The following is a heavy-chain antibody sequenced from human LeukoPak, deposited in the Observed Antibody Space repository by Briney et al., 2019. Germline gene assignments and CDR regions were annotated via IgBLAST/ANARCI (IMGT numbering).Heavy chain of an antibody. CDR2: VNPGGGST. CDR1: GYTFTSYY. D-gene: IGHD6-19*01. V-gene: IGHV1-46*01. CDR3: ARGLAVAGTGKDAFDI. Sequence: ALVKVSCKASGYTFTSYYMHWVRQAPGQGLEWMGIVNPGGGSTSYAQKFQGRVTMTRDTSTSTVYMELSSLRSEDTAVYYCARGLAVAGTGKDAFDIWGQGTMVTVSS. J-gene: IGHJ3*02.